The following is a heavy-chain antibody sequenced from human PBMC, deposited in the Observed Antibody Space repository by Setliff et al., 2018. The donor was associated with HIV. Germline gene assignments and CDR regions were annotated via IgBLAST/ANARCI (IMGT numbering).Heavy chain of an antibody. J-gene: IGHJ4*02. CDR3: AHKGPDALREDFDY. CDR2: IYWDDDK. V-gene: IGHV2-5*08. CDR1: GGSISSYYW. Sequence: TLSLTCTVSGGSISSYYWSWIRQPPGKRLEWLALIYWDDDKRYNSSLRTRLTITEDTSKNQVVLIMTNMDPLDTATYFCAHKGPDALREDFDYWGQGTLVTVS. D-gene: IGHD2-8*01.